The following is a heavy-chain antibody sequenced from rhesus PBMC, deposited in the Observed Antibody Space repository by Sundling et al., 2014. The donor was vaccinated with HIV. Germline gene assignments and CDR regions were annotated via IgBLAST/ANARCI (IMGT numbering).Heavy chain of an antibody. CDR3: ARKRLTFWSFIDY. D-gene: IGHD2-15*01. Sequence: QVQLQESGPGLVKPSETLSLTCVVSGGSISGHYWNWIRQPPGKGLEWIGYIGGSSGTTYYNPSLKSRVTISTDTSKNQFSLKLSSVTAADTAMYFCARKRLTFWSFIDYWGQGVLVTVSS. CDR1: GGSISGHY. CDR2: IGGSSGTT. V-gene: IGHV4-165*02. J-gene: IGHJ4*01.